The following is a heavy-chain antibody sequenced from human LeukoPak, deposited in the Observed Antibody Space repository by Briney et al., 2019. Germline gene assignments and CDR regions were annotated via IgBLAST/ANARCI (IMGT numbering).Heavy chain of an antibody. D-gene: IGHD3-10*01. CDR1: GFTFSSYW. CDR2: IKQDGSEK. V-gene: IGHV3-7*01. Sequence: GGSLRLSCAASGFTFSSYWMSWVRQAPGKGLEWVANIKQDGSEKYYVDSVKGRFTISRDNAKNSLYLQMNSLRAEDTAVYYCASRMARGYYYYMDVWGKGTTVTISS. J-gene: IGHJ6*03. CDR3: ASRMARGYYYYMDV.